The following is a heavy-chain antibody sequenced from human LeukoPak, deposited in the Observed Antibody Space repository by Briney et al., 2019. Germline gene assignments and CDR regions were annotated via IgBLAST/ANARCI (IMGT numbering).Heavy chain of an antibody. CDR1: GVTFNRNA. Sequence: SVKVSCKASGVTFNRNAFSWVRQAPGQGLEWMGGIIPIFGTTNYAQKFQGSVTITADESTSTAYMELSSLRSEDTAVYYCAITFTIYGVVRWYFDLWGRGTLVTVSS. J-gene: IGHJ2*01. CDR3: AITFTIYGVVRWYFDL. D-gene: IGHD3-3*01. CDR2: IIPIFGTT. V-gene: IGHV1-69*13.